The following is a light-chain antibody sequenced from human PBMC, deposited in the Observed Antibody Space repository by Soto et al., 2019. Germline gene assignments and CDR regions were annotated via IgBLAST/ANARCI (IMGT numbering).Light chain of an antibody. Sequence: EIVLTQSPGTLSLSPGERATLSCRASQPVSTSFLAWYQQRRGQAPRLLIYGASTRATGVPDRFSGSGSGTDFTLTISSLQPDDFATYYCQQYDSYFTFGGGTKVDIK. CDR1: QPVSTSF. V-gene: IGKV3-20*01. CDR3: QQYDSYFT. J-gene: IGKJ4*01. CDR2: GAS.